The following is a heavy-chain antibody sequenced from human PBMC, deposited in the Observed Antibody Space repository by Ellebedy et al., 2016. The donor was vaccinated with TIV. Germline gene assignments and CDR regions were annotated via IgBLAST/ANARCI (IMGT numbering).Heavy chain of an antibody. CDR3: ARAIYGASYL. D-gene: IGHD4-17*01. CDR2: INEDGTKK. CDR1: EFTLTNYW. J-gene: IGHJ2*01. Sequence: GGSLRLSRTASEFTLTNYWMTWVRQAPGKGLEWVANINEDGTKKHYVDSVKGRFTISRDNAGNSLYLQMNSLGAEDTAVYYCARAIYGASYLWGRGTLVTVSS. V-gene: IGHV3-7*01.